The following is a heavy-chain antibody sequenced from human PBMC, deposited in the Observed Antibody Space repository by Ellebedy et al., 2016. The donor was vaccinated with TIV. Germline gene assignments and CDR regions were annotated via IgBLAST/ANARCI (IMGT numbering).Heavy chain of an antibody. CDR2: IYGTGRST. D-gene: IGHD3-16*01. V-gene: IGHV3-23*01. Sequence: GESLKISCAASGFTFSTFAMGWVRQTPGKGLELVSGIYGTGRSTFYSDSVKGRFTISRDNSKNTLYLQMNSLRAEDTAIYYCAKDQVGGDGRWVFDIWGQGTMVTVSS. J-gene: IGHJ3*02. CDR3: AKDQVGGDGRWVFDI. CDR1: GFTFSTFA.